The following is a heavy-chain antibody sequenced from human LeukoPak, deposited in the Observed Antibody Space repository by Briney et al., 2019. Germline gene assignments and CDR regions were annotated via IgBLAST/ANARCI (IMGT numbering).Heavy chain of an antibody. CDR3: ARAPTFFYDRSGYFLDY. V-gene: IGHV4-30-4*08. Sequence: SQTLSLTCNISGASINSDYYWNWFRQPPGKGLEWIAYFYYSGTTYYNPSLKSRLSISVDTSKNQFSLKVTSVTAADTAVYYCARAPTFFYDRSGYFLDYWGQGTLVTVSS. CDR2: FYYSGTT. J-gene: IGHJ4*02. D-gene: IGHD3-22*01. CDR1: GASINSDYY.